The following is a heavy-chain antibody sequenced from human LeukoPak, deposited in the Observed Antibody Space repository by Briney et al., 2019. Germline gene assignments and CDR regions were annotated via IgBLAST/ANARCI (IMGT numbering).Heavy chain of an antibody. CDR1: GFTFSSYE. CDR3: ARDHLGQLKYD. D-gene: IGHD6-13*01. J-gene: IGHJ4*02. Sequence: GGSLRLSCAASGFTFSSYEMNWVRQAPGKGLEWVSYISSSGSTIYYADSVKGRFTISRDNAKNSLYLQMNSLRAEDTAVYYCARDHLGQLKYDWGQGTLVTVSS. CDR2: ISSSGSTI. V-gene: IGHV3-48*03.